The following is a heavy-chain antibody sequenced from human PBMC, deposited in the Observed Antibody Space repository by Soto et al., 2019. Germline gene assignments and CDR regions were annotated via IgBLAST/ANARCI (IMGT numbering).Heavy chain of an antibody. J-gene: IGHJ6*02. CDR2: INHSGST. Sequence: NPSETLSLTCAVYGGSFSGYYWSWIRQPPGKGLEWIGEINHSGSTNYNPSLKSRVTIPVDTSKNQFSLKLSSVTAADTAVYYCARGGSGWPYYYYGMDVWGQGTTVTVSS. V-gene: IGHV4-34*01. CDR3: ARGGSGWPYYYYGMDV. CDR1: GGSFSGYY. D-gene: IGHD6-19*01.